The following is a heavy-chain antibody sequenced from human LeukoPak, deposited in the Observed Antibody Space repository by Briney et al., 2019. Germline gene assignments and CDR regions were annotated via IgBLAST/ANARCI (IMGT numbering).Heavy chain of an antibody. D-gene: IGHD3-16*02. CDR3: AKDITQEMGELSFQTSGDY. CDR1: GFTFDDYA. J-gene: IGHJ4*02. Sequence: GGSLRLSCAASGFTFDDYAMHWVRQAPGKGLEWVSLISGDGGSTYYADSVKGRFTISRDNSKNSLYLQMNSLRTEDTALYYRAKDITQEMGELSFQTSGDYWGQGTLVTVSS. CDR2: ISGDGGST. V-gene: IGHV3-43*02.